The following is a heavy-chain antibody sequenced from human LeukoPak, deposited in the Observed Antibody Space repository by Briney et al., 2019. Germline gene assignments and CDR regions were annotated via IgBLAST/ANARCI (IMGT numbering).Heavy chain of an antibody. Sequence: PGGSLRLSCAASGFTVSSNYMTWVRQPPGKGLEWVSSIGASGDWRYYADSVKGRFPISRDNSKNTVYLQMNSLRAEDTAVYYCARVAFGDSPYWGQGTLVTVSS. D-gene: IGHD3-10*01. CDR2: IGASGDWR. CDR1: GFTVSSNY. CDR3: ARVAFGDSPY. J-gene: IGHJ4*02. V-gene: IGHV3-23*01.